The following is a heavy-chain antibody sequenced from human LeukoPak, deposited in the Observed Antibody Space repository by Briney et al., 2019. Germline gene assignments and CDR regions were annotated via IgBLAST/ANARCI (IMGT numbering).Heavy chain of an antibody. CDR3: ARDLGLGGYDLGLIY. CDR2: VYTSGST. Sequence: SETLSLTCTVSGGSISSYYWSWIRQPAGKGLEWIGRVYTSGSTNYNPSLKSRVTMSVDTSKNQFSLKLSSVTAADTAVYYCARDLGLGGYDLGLIYWGQGTLVTVSS. J-gene: IGHJ4*02. CDR1: GGSISSYY. V-gene: IGHV4-4*07. D-gene: IGHD5-12*01.